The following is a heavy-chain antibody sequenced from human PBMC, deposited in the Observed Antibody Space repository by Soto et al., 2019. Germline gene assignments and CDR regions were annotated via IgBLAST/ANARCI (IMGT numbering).Heavy chain of an antibody. D-gene: IGHD3-22*01. CDR3: TTGIVVVIPSGMDV. J-gene: IGHJ6*02. Sequence: PGGSLRLSCAASGFTFSDYWMHWVRQAPGKGLVWVSRINRDGSTASYADSVKGRFTMSRDNAKNTLYLQMNSLKTEDTAVYYCTTGIVVVIPSGMDVWGQGTTVTVSS. CDR1: GFTFSDYW. CDR2: INRDGSTA. V-gene: IGHV3-74*01.